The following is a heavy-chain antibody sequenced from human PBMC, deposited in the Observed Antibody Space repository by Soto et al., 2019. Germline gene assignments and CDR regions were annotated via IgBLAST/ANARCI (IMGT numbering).Heavy chain of an antibody. D-gene: IGHD6-19*01. V-gene: IGHV3-23*01. CDR3: AKALIAVPGTFIGGRARDWFDP. Sequence: TGGSLRLSCAASGFTFSSYAMSWVRQAPGKGLEWVSAISGSGGSTYYADSVKGRFTISRDNSKNTLYLQMNSLRAEDTAVYYCAKALIAVPGTFIGGRARDWFDPWGQGTLVTVSS. J-gene: IGHJ5*01. CDR2: ISGSGGST. CDR1: GFTFSSYA.